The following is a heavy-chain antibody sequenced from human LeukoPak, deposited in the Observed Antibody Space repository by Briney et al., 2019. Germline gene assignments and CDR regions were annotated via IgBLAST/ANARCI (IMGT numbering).Heavy chain of an antibody. D-gene: IGHD4-23*01. J-gene: IGHJ3*02. CDR3: ARPLYGGKKRGVAFDI. V-gene: IGHV5-51*01. CDR1: GYSFTSYW. Sequence: GESLKISCKGSGYSFTSYWIGWVRQMPGQGLEWTGIIYPGDSDTRYSPSFQGQVTISADKSISTAYLQWSSLKASDTAMYYCARPLYGGKKRGVAFDIWGQGTMVTVSS. CDR2: IYPGDSDT.